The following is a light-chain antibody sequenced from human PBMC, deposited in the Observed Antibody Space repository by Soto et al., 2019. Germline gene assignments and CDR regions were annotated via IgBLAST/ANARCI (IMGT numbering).Light chain of an antibody. CDR3: QQYNNWPPHT. V-gene: IGKV3-15*01. Sequence: EIVMTQSPATLSVSPGERATLSCRASQSVSSNLAWYQQNPGQAPRLLIYGASTRATGIPTRFSGSGSGTEFTLTIGSLQSEDFAVYYCQQYNNWPPHTFGQGTKLEIK. CDR2: GAS. CDR1: QSVSSN. J-gene: IGKJ2*01.